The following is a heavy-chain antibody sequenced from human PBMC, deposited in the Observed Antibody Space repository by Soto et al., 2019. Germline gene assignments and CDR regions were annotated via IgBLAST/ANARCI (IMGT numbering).Heavy chain of an antibody. V-gene: IGHV3-33*01. CDR1: GFTFSSYG. CDR3: ARSTVTTEGDY. CDR2: IWYDGSNK. D-gene: IGHD4-17*01. J-gene: IGHJ4*02. Sequence: GGSLRLSCAASGFTFSSYGMHWVRQAPGKGLEWVAVIWYDGSNKYYADSVKGRFTISRDNSKNTLYLQMNSRRAEDTAVYYCARSTVTTEGDYWVQGTLVTVSS.